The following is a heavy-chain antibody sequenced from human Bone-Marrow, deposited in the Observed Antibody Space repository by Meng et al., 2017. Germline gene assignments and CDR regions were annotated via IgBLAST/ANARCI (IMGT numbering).Heavy chain of an antibody. CDR2: ISSGGTII. CDR3: SIPGYCSGGSCYRHFAY. CDR1: GFTFSGFE. D-gene: IGHD2-15*01. J-gene: IGHJ4*02. Sequence: GGSLRLSCAASGFTFSGFEFNWVRQAPGKGLEWLSYISSGGTIIYYADSVKGRFTISRDNAKNSLFLQMNSLRAEDTALYYCSIPGYCSGGSCYRHFAYWGQGTLVTVSS. V-gene: IGHV3-48*03.